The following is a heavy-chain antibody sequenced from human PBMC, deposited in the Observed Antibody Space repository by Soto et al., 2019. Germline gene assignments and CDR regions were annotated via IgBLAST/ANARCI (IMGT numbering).Heavy chain of an antibody. CDR3: ARGQYYYGSGSQNNWFDP. J-gene: IGHJ5*02. D-gene: IGHD3-10*01. CDR1: GYTFTSYD. CDR2: MNPNSGNT. V-gene: IGHV1-8*01. Sequence: QVQLVQSGAEVKKPGASVKVSCKASGYTFTSYDINWVRQATGQGLEWMGWMNPNSGNTGYAQKFQGRVTMTRNTSISTAYMELSSLRSEDMAVYYCARGQYYYGSGSQNNWFDPWGQGTLVTVSS.